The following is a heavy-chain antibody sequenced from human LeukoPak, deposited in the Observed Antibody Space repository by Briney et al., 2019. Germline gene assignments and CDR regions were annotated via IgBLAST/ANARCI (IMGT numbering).Heavy chain of an antibody. J-gene: IGHJ4*02. D-gene: IGHD6-13*01. Sequence: SETLSLTCAVYGGSFSGYYWSWIRQHPGKGLEWIGYIYYSGSTYCNPSLKSRVTISVDTSKNQFSLKLSSVTAADTAVYYCARGIDGYNEYWGQGTLVTVSS. V-gene: IGHV4-31*11. CDR2: IYYSGST. CDR3: ARGIDGYNEY. CDR1: GGSFSGYY.